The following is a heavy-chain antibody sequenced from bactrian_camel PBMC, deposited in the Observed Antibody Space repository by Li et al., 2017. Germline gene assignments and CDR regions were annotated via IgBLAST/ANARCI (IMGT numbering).Heavy chain of an antibody. V-gene: IGHV3S55*01. CDR1: GDTYGSNC. D-gene: IGHD2*01. CDR2: VSRGGRT. CDR3: AAGSDTAPICPGTAAGGYRY. Sequence: VQLVESGGGSVQSGGSLTLTCKASGDTYGSNCLGWFRSAPGKGHEGVAAVSRGGRTYYADSVKGRFTISRDNANNTYYLQMNSLKPEDTAMYYCAAGSDTAPICPGTAAGGYRYWGQGTQVTVS. J-gene: IGHJ4*01.